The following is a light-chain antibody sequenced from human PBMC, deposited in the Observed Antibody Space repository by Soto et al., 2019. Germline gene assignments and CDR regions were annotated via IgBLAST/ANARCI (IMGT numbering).Light chain of an antibody. V-gene: IGKV3D-15*01. CDR2: GAS. Sequence: EIVMTQSPATLSVAPGDTATLSCRAGQSVGRNLTWYQQKPREAPSLLIYGASTRAAAIPARFSGSGSGTELTLAISTLQSEDFAVDYCQQHGSTPSKTFGQGTKVDIK. J-gene: IGKJ1*01. CDR1: QSVGRN. CDR3: QQHGSTPSKT.